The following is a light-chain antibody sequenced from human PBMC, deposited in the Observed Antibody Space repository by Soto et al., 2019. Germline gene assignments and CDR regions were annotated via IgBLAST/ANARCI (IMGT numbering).Light chain of an antibody. CDR1: QGISNY. V-gene: IGKV1-27*01. J-gene: IGKJ1*01. Sequence: DIQMTQSPSSLSASVGDRVTITCRASQGISNYLAWYQQKPGKVPKLLIYAASTLQSGVPSRLSGSGSGTDITRTISSLQPEDVATYYCQKYNSPPLTFGQGTKVQIK. CDR3: QKYNSPPLT. CDR2: AAS.